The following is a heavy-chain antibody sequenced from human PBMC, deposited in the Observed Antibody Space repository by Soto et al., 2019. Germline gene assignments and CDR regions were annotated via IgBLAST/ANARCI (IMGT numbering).Heavy chain of an antibody. D-gene: IGHD1-1*01. Sequence: GGSLRLSCAASGFTFSNYVMHWVRQAPGKGLEWVALISYDGSNKQYADSLKGRFTISRDNSKNTLYLQVNSLRAEDTAVYYCAKETPGWNPFDYWGQGTLVTVSS. V-gene: IGHV3-30*18. J-gene: IGHJ4*02. CDR3: AKETPGWNPFDY. CDR2: ISYDGSNK. CDR1: GFTFSNYV.